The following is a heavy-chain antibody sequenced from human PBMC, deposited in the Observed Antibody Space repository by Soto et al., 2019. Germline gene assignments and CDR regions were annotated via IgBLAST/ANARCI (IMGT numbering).Heavy chain of an antibody. V-gene: IGHV4-39*01. CDR1: GGSISSSSYY. D-gene: IGHD3-22*01. Sequence: SETLSLTCTVSGGSISSSSYYWGWIRQPPGKGLEWIGSIYYSGSTYYNPSLKSRVTISVDTSKNQFSLKLSSVTAADTAVYYCARGLLPFDYWGQGTLVTVSS. CDR3: ARGLLPFDY. J-gene: IGHJ4*02. CDR2: IYYSGST.